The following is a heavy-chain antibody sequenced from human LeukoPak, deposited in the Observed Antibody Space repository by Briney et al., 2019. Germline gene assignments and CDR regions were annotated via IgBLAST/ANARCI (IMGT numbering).Heavy chain of an antibody. CDR3: ARGSPPHDAFDI. Sequence: SGGSLRLSCAASGFTFSSYAMHWVRQAPGKGLEWVAVISYDGSNKYYADSVKGRFTISRDNSKNTLYLQMNSPRAEDTAVYYCARGSPPHDAFDIWGQGTMVTVSS. J-gene: IGHJ3*02. CDR2: ISYDGSNK. V-gene: IGHV3-30*04. CDR1: GFTFSSYA.